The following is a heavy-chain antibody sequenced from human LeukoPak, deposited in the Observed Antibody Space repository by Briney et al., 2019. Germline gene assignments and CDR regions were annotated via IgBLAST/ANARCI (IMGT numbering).Heavy chain of an antibody. CDR3: ARRGYMDV. CDR1: GGSISGYY. D-gene: IGHD3-10*01. J-gene: IGHJ6*03. Sequence: PSETLSLTCTVSGGSISGYYWSWIRQPPAKGLEYIGHISDSGSTSYNPCLKSRVTISVDTSKNQFSLKLSPVTAADTAVYYCARRGYMDVWGKGTAVTVSS. CDR2: ISDSGST. V-gene: IGHV4-59*08.